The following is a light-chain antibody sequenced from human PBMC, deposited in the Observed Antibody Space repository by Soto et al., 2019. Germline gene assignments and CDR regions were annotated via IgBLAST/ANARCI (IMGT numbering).Light chain of an antibody. CDR3: CSNTSSATVL. CDR1: SSDVGSYDY. V-gene: IGLV2-11*01. Sequence: QSALIQPPSVSGSPGQSVTISCTGTSSDVGSYDYVSWYQQHPGTVTNPMLYNVNTQPSGVTDRFSGSKSGNTASMTISGLQAEDETDNYCCSNTSSATVLFGRGTKVTLL. CDR2: NVN. J-gene: IGLJ2*01.